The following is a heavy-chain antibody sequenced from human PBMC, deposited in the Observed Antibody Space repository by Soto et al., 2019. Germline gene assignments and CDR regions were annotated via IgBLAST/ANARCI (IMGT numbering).Heavy chain of an antibody. D-gene: IGHD2-15*01. V-gene: IGHV3-23*01. Sequence: EVQVLESGGGLVQPGGSLRLSCAASGFTFSSYAMSWVRQVSGKGLEWVSAINSGGSTYYTDSVKGRFTISRDSSKNTGYLQMNSLRAEDWAVYYCARLAAVVATWDGFEIWGQGTLVTVSS. CDR2: INSGGST. J-gene: IGHJ3*02. CDR3: ARLAAVVATWDGFEI. CDR1: GFTFSSYA.